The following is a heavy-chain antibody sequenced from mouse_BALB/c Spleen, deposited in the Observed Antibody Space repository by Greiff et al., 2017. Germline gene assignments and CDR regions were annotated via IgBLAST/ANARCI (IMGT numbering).Heavy chain of an antibody. J-gene: IGHJ4*01. CDR2: ISNLAYSI. Sequence: DVMLVESGGGLVQPGGSRKLSCAASGFTFSDYGMAWVRQAPGKGPEWVAFISNLAYSIYYADTVTGRFTISRENAKNTLYLEMSSLRSEDTAMYYCARGGYQAMDYWGQGTSVTVSS. V-gene: IGHV5-15*02. CDR1: GFTFSDYG. CDR3: ARGGYQAMDY.